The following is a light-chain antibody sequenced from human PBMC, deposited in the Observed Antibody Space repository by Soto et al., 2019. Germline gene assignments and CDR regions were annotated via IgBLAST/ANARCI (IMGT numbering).Light chain of an antibody. V-gene: IGKV1-39*01. J-gene: IGKJ1*01. Sequence: DIQMTQSPSSLSASVGDRVTITCRASQSISSYLNWYQQKPGKAPNLLIYATSSLQSGVPSRFSGSGSGTDFTLTISSLQPEDYATYYCQQSFGTPWTFGQGTEVEIK. CDR1: QSISSY. CDR3: QQSFGTPWT. CDR2: ATS.